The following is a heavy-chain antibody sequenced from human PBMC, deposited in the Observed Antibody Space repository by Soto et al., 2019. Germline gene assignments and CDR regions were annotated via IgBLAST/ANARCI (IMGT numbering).Heavy chain of an antibody. V-gene: IGHV1-18*01. J-gene: IGHJ4*02. Sequence: ASVKVSCKDSGFTFTSSAMQWVRQARGQRLEWIGWISAYNGNTNYAQKLQERVTMTRDISTSTAYMELRSLISDDTAVYYCARDSPPPREWGQGTLVTSPQ. CDR3: ARDSPPPRE. CDR1: GFTFTSSA. CDR2: ISAYNGNT.